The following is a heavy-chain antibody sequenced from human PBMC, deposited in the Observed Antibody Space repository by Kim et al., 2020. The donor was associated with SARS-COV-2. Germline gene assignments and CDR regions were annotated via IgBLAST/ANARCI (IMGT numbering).Heavy chain of an antibody. J-gene: IGHJ4*02. CDR3: ATGAVMVRGAPGD. V-gene: IGHV1-24*01. D-gene: IGHD3-10*01. CDR2: FDPDAGET. Sequence: ASVKVSCKVSGYTLIELSLHWVRQAPGQGLEWMGGFDPDAGETNYAQKFQGRVTMTEDTSTDTAYMELSSLGSEDTAVYYCATGAVMVRGAPGDWGQGTLVTVSS. CDR1: GYTLIELS.